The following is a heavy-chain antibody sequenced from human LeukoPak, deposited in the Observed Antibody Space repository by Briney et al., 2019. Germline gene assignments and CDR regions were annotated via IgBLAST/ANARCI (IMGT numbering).Heavy chain of an antibody. CDR2: TNWDGNNI. CDR1: GFKFDDYA. CDR3: AKDSGSCSGGSCHRDYYGLDV. D-gene: IGHD2-15*01. J-gene: IGHJ6*02. V-gene: IGHV3-9*01. Sequence: GRSLRLSCAASGFKFDDYAMHWVRQAPGKGLEWVSGTNWDGNNIGYADSVRGRFTISRDNAKNSLYLQMTSLRAEDTALYFCAKDSGSCSGGSCHRDYYGLDVWGQGTTVTVSS.